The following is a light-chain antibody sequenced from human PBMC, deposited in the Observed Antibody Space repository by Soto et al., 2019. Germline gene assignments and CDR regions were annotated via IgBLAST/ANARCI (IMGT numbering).Light chain of an antibody. CDR1: QSVTSTF. J-gene: IGKJ4*01. CDR2: GAS. V-gene: IGKV3-20*01. CDR3: QQYGSSPPLS. Sequence: EIVFTQSPCTLSLSPGERATLSCRASQSVTSTFLAWYQQKPGQAPRLLIYGASSRATGIPDRFSGSGSGTDFTLTISRLEPEDFAVYYCQQYGSSPPLSFGGGTKVDIK.